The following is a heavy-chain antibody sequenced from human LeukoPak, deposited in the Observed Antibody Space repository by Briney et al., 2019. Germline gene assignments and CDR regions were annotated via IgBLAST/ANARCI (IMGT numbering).Heavy chain of an antibody. D-gene: IGHD4-11*01. V-gene: IGHV4-34*01. J-gene: IGHJ4*02. Sequence: SETLSLTCTVSGGSISSYYWSWIRQPPGKGLEWIGEINHSGSTNYNPSLKSRVTISVDTSKNQFSLKLSSVTAADTAVYYCAREWQGTTDYWGQGTLVTVSS. CDR1: GGSISSYY. CDR2: INHSGST. CDR3: AREWQGTTDY.